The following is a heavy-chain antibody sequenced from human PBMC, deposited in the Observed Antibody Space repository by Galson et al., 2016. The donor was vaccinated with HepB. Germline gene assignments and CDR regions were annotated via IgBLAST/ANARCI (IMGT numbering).Heavy chain of an antibody. CDR1: GYTFSTYG. V-gene: IGHV1-18*01. Sequence: SVKVSCKASGYTFSTYGISWVRQAPGQGLEWMGWISAYTGNTNYAQDFQDRFTMTIDTSTATAYMEVRSLRSGDTAMYYCARYGDLRFDYWGQGTLVTVSS. CDR2: ISAYTGNT. J-gene: IGHJ4*02. D-gene: IGHD4-17*01. CDR3: ARYGDLRFDY.